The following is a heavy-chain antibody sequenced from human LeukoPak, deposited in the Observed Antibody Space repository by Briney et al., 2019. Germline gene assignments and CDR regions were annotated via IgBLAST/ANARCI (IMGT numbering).Heavy chain of an antibody. CDR2: INPSGGST. J-gene: IGHJ4*02. CDR1: GYTLTSYY. Sequence: ASVKVSCKASGYTLTSYYMHWVRQAPGQGLEWMGIINPSGGSTSYAQKLQGRVTMTRDTSTSTVYMELSSLISEDTAVYYCARRSRDGYNFGYWGQRTLVTVSS. D-gene: IGHD5-12*01. CDR3: ARRSRDGYNFGY. V-gene: IGHV1-46*01.